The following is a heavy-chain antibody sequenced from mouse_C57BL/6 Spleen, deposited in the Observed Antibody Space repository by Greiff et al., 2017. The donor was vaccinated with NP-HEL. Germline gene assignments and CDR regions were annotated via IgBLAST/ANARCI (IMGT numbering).Heavy chain of an antibody. CDR2: IYPRSGNT. CDR3: ARKGTTVVAKGAMDY. D-gene: IGHD1-1*01. CDR1: GYTFTSYG. Sequence: QVQLKESGAELARPGASVKLSCKASGYTFTSYGISWVKQRTGQGLEWIGEIYPRSGNTYYNEKFKGKATLTADKSSSTAYMELRSLTSEDSAVYFCARKGTTVVAKGAMDYWGQGTSVTVSS. J-gene: IGHJ4*01. V-gene: IGHV1-81*01.